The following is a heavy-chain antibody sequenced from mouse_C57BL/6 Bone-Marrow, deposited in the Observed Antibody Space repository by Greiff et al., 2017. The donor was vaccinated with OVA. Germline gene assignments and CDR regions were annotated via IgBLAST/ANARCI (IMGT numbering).Heavy chain of an antibody. CDR3: AVDSNYAWFAY. CDR2: INPYNGGT. CDR1: GYTFTDYY. D-gene: IGHD2-5*01. Sequence: EVQLQPSGPVLVKPGASVQMSCKASGYTFTDYYMNWVKQSHGTSLEWLGVINPYNGGTSYNQKFKGKATLTVDKSSSTAYMELNSLTSEESAVYYGAVDSNYAWFAYWGQGTLVTVSA. J-gene: IGHJ3*01. V-gene: IGHV1-19*01.